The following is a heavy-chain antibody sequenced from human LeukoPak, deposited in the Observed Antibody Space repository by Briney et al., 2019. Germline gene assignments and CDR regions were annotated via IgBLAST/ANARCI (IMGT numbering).Heavy chain of an antibody. V-gene: IGHV4-59*08. D-gene: IGHD3-3*01. J-gene: IGHJ4*02. Sequence: SETLSLTCTVSGGSISSYYWSWIRQPPGKGLEWIGYIYYSGSTNYNPSLKSRVTISVDTSKNQFSLKLSSVTAADTAVYYCARGSTWSGYYRYYFDYWGQGTLVTVSS. CDR2: IYYSGST. CDR1: GGSISSYY. CDR3: ARGSTWSGYYRYYFDY.